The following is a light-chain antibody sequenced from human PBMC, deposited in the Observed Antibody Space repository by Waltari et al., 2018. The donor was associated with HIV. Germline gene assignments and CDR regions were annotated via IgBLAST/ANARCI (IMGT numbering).Light chain of an antibody. J-gene: IGKJ5*01. V-gene: IGKV3-11*01. Sequence: EIVLTQSPATLSLSPGERATLSCRASQSVSSYLAWYQQKPGQAPRLLIYDASNRATGIPARFSGSVSGTDFTLTISSLEPEDFAVYYCQQRSIWPLITFGQGTRLEIK. CDR1: QSVSSY. CDR2: DAS. CDR3: QQRSIWPLIT.